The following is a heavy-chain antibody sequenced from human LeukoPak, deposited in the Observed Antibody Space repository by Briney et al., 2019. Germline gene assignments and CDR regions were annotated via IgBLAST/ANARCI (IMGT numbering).Heavy chain of an antibody. V-gene: IGHV3-64*01. CDR2: ISSNGGST. CDR1: GFTFSNYA. J-gene: IGHJ4*02. D-gene: IGHD2-21*02. Sequence: GGSLRLSCAASGFTFSNYAMHWVRQAPGKGPEYVSAISSNGGSTYYANSVKGRFTISRDNSKNTLYLQMGSLRAEDMAVYYCARDLRLKELAYCGGDCLDYWGQGTLVTVSS. CDR3: ARDLRLKELAYCGGDCLDY.